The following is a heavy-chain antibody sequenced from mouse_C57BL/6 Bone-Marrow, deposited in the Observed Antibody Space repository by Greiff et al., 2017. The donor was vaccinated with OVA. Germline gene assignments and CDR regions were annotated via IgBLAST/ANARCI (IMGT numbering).Heavy chain of an antibody. Sequence: VQLQQSGAELVRPGASVKLSCTASGFTIKDDYMHWVKQRPEQGLEWIGWIDPENGDTVYASKFQGKATITADTSSNTAYMQLSSLTSEDAAVYCYTTVDWYFDVWGTGTTVTVSS. V-gene: IGHV14-4*01. CDR1: GFTIKDDY. CDR2: IDPENGDT. CDR3: TTVDWYFDV. J-gene: IGHJ1*03.